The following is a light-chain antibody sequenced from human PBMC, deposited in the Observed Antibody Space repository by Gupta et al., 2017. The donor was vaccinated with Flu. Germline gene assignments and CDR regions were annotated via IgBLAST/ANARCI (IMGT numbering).Light chain of an antibody. J-gene: IGKJ1*01. V-gene: IGKV1-5*03. CDR1: QSISSW. CDR2: KAS. Sequence: DIQMTQSPSTLSASVGDTVTITCRASQSISSWLAWYQQKPGKAPKILIYKASSLEGGVPSRFSGSGSGTEFTLTISSLQPDDFATYCCQQYESNWTFGQGTKVEIK. CDR3: QQYESNWT.